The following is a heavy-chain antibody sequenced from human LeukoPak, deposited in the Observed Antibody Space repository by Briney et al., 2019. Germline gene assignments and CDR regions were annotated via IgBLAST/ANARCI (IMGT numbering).Heavy chain of an antibody. CDR1: GFVFSDYY. Sequence: GGSLRLSCAASGFVFSDYYMHWVRQAPGKGLVWVSHINGDGSNVNYADSVKGRFTISRDNSKNTLYLQMNSLRAEDTAVYYCARSGEDIVVVVAATWFDPWGQGTLVTVSS. V-gene: IGHV3-74*01. CDR3: ARSGEDIVVVVAATWFDP. J-gene: IGHJ5*02. CDR2: INGDGSNV. D-gene: IGHD2-15*01.